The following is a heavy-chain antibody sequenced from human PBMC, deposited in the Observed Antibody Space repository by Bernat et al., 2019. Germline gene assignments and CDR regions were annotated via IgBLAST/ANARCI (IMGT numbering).Heavy chain of an antibody. Sequence: EVQLVESGGGLVQPGGSLRLSCAASGFTFSSYWMSWVRQAPGKGLEWVANIKQDGSEKYYVDSVKGRFTISRDNSKNTLYLQMNSLRAEDTAVYYCARDPPVRSGSYLDYWGQGTLVTVSS. V-gene: IGHV3-7*01. CDR2: IKQDGSEK. CDR3: ARDPPVRSGSYLDY. J-gene: IGHJ4*02. CDR1: GFTFSSYW. D-gene: IGHD3-10*01.